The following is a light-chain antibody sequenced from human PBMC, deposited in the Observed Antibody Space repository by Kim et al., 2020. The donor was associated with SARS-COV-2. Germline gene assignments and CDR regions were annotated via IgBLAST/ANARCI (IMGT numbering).Light chain of an antibody. CDR1: ALPKKY. CDR2: EDS. J-gene: IGLJ1*01. Sequence: SYELTQPPSVSVSPGQTARITCSGDALPKKYAYWYQQKSGQAPVLVIYEDSKRPSGIPERFSGSSSGTMATLTISGAQVEDEADYYCYSTDSSGIHYVFGTGTKVTVL. CDR3: YSTDSSGIHYV. V-gene: IGLV3-10*01.